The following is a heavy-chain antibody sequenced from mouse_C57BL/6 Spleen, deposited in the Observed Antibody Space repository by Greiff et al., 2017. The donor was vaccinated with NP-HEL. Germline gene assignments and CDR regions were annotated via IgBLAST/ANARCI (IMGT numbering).Heavy chain of an antibody. CDR3: ARDDYDGGNYAMDY. CDR1: GYTFTSYW. D-gene: IGHD2-4*01. J-gene: IGHJ4*01. V-gene: IGHV1-64*01. Sequence: QVQLQQPGAELVKPGASVKLSCKASGYTFTSYWMHWVKQRPGQGLEWIGMIHPNSGSTNYNEKFKSTATLTVDKSSSTAYMQLSSLTSEDSAVYYCARDDYDGGNYAMDYWGQGTSVTVSS. CDR2: IHPNSGST.